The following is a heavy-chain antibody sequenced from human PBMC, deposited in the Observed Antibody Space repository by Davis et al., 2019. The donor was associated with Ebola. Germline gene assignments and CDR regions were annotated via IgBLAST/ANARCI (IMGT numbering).Heavy chain of an antibody. CDR1: GFSVSTKY. D-gene: IGHD3-10*01. Sequence: PGGSLRLSCAASGFSVSTKYMNWVRQAPGKGLQWVSIMYSGGTTYYADSVKGRFTISRDSSKNTVYLQMNNLRAEDTAVYYCARDRLLWFREDGFYYYGMDVWGQGTTVTVSS. V-gene: IGHV3-53*01. CDR3: ARDRLLWFREDGFYYYGMDV. J-gene: IGHJ6*02. CDR2: MYSGGTT.